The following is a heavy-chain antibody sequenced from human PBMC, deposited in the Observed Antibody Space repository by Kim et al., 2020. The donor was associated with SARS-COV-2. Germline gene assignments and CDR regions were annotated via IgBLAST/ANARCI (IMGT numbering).Heavy chain of an antibody. J-gene: IGHJ4*02. D-gene: IGHD6-19*01. V-gene: IGHV3-7*01. Sequence: GGSLRLSCAASGFTSSNYWLTWVRQAPGKGLEWVANMNQDGSAKSYVDSVKGRFTISRDNAKNGLYLQMDSLRAEDTAMYYCATGAGWLVDHWGQGTLVTVSS. CDR3: ATGAGWLVDH. CDR1: GFTSSNYW. CDR2: MNQDGSAK.